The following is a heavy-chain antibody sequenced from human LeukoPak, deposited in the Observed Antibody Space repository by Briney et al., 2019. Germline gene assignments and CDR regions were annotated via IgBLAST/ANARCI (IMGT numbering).Heavy chain of an antibody. CDR2: ISWNSGSI. J-gene: IGHJ5*02. V-gene: IGHV3-9*01. CDR1: GFTFDDYA. Sequence: GGSLRLSCAASGFTFDDYAMHWVRQAPGKGLEWVSGISWNSGSIGYADSVKGRFTISRDNAKNSLYLQMNSLRAEDTALYYCAKGQGYDILTGYLWFDPWGQGTLVTVSS. CDR3: AKGQGYDILTGYLWFDP. D-gene: IGHD3-9*01.